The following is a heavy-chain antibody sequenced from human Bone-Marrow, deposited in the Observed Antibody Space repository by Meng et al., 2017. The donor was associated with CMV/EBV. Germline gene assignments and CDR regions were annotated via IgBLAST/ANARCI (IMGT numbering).Heavy chain of an antibody. CDR2: ISSSSSYI. CDR1: GFTFSSYS. V-gene: IGHV3-21*01. CDR3: ARALWYYDFWSGYSNWFDP. J-gene: IGHJ5*02. D-gene: IGHD3-3*01. Sequence: GESLKISCAASGFTFSSYSMNWVRQAPGKGLEWVSSISSSSSYIYYADSVKGRFTISRDNAKNSLYLQMNSLRAEDTAVYYCARALWYYDFWSGYSNWFDPWGQGTLVTVSS.